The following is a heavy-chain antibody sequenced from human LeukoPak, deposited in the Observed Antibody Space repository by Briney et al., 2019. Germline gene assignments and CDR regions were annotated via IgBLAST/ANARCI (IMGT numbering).Heavy chain of an antibody. V-gene: IGHV1-18*04. CDR3: ARECSSTSCYVLRAFDI. D-gene: IGHD2-2*01. Sequence: ASVKVSCKSSGYTFTIHGISWVRQAPGQGLEWMGLISAYNGNTNYAQKLQGRVTMTTDTSTSTAYMELRSLRSDDTAVYYCARECSSTSCYVLRAFDIWGQGTMVTVSS. J-gene: IGHJ3*02. CDR1: GYTFTIHG. CDR2: ISAYNGNT.